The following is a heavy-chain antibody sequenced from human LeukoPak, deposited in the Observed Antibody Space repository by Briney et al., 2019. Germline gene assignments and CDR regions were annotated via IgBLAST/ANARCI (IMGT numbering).Heavy chain of an antibody. J-gene: IGHJ6*02. V-gene: IGHV4-34*01. CDR2: INHSGST. CDR3: ARAGWPYGMDV. D-gene: IGHD2-15*01. CDR1: GGSFCGYY. Sequence: SETLSLTCAVYGGSFCGYYWSWIRQPPGKGLEWIGEINHSGSTNYNPSLKSRVTISVDTSKNQFSLKLSSVTAADTAVYYCARAGWPYGMDVWGQGTTVTVSS.